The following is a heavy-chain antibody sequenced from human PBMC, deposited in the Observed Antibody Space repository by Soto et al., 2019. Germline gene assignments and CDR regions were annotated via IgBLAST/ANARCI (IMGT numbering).Heavy chain of an antibody. CDR1: GGSISSGGYS. CDR3: ARSVILSGGSYKGLIRLHYFDT. D-gene: IGHD3-3*01. CDR2: IYHSGST. Sequence: PSETLSLTCAVSGGSISSGGYSWSWIRQPPGKGLEWIGYIYHSGSTYYNPSLKSRVTMSVDRSKNEFSLNVSSVTAADTAVYYCARSVILSGGSYKGLIRLHYFDTWGPGTLVTVSS. J-gene: IGHJ4*02. V-gene: IGHV4-30-2*01.